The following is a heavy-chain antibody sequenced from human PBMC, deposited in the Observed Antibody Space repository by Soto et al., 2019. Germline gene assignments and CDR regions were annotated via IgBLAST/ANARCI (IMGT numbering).Heavy chain of an antibody. J-gene: IGHJ4*02. CDR1: GFTFAAYP. V-gene: IGHV3-23*01. D-gene: IGHD6-19*01. CDR2: TTASGANT. Sequence: SLRLSCVASGFTFAAYPMNWVRQVPGKGLEWISRTTASGANTYYSDSVRGRFTTSRDNSKNTLFLQMNSLRVDDTAIYYCAKRFLALAGGWYLDSWGQGTLVTVSS. CDR3: AKRFLALAGGWYLDS.